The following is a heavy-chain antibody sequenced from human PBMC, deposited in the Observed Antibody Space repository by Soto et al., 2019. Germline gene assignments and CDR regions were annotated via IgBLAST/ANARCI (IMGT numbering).Heavy chain of an antibody. V-gene: IGHV4-31*03. CDR1: GGSLSSGGSY. Sequence: PSETLSLTCTVSGGSLSSGGSYWIWIRQHPGKGLEWIGYIYYSGSTYYNPSLKSRVTISVDTSKNQFSLKLSSVTTADTAVYYCARTIGRLTAYFDYWGQGTRVTVS. CDR2: IYYSGST. CDR3: ARTIGRLTAYFDY. J-gene: IGHJ4*02. D-gene: IGHD3-9*01.